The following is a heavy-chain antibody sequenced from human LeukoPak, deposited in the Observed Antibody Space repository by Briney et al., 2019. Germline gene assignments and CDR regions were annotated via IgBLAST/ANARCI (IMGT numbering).Heavy chain of an antibody. D-gene: IGHD3-22*01. CDR2: IYYSGST. Sequence: SETLSLTCTVSGGSISSYYWSWIRQPPGKGLEWIGYIYYSGSTNYNPSLKSRVTISVDTSKNQFSLKLSSVTAADTGVYYCARTQYYYDSSGYFFDYWGQGTLVTVSS. CDR3: ARTQYYYDSSGYFFDY. CDR1: GGSISSYY. V-gene: IGHV4-59*01. J-gene: IGHJ4*02.